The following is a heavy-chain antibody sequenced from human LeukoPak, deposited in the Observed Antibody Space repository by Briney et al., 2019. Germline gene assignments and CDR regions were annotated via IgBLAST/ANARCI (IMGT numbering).Heavy chain of an antibody. J-gene: IGHJ5*02. CDR2: IYYSGST. V-gene: IGHV4-59*08. Sequence: SETLSLTCTVSGGSISSHYWSWIRQPPGKGLEWIGYIYYSGSTNYNPSLKSRVTISVDTSKNQFSLKLSSVTAADTAVYYCARHVPSYYDSPWGQGTLVTVSS. D-gene: IGHD3-22*01. CDR3: ARHVPSYYDSP. CDR1: GGSISSHY.